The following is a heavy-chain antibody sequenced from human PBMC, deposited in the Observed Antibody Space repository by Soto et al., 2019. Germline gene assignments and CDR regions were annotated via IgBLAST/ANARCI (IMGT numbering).Heavy chain of an antibody. Sequence: EVQVLESGGGLAQPGGSLRLSCTASGLTFNKYAFTWVRQTPGKGLEWLSSITASGGFTKYADSVKGRFTTSRDNPKNTLYLQMNSLRVEATAVYYCAKDPNGDYIGAFDMWGQGIMVTVSS. J-gene: IGHJ3*02. CDR1: GLTFNKYA. CDR2: ITASGGFT. D-gene: IGHD4-17*01. V-gene: IGHV3-23*01. CDR3: AKDPNGDYIGAFDM.